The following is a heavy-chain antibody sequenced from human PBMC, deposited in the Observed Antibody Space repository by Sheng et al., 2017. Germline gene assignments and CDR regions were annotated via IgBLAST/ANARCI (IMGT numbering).Heavy chain of an antibody. D-gene: IGHD6-19*01. Sequence: EVQVVESGGKLVQPGGSLRLSCAASGFTFSNYELNWVRQAPGKGLEWVSYISSSGSTIYYADSVKGRFTISRDNAKNSLYLQMNSLRAEDTAVYYCAREYGTGWYAFDYWGQGTLVTVSS. CDR1: GFTFSNYE. CDR3: AREYGTGWYAFDY. J-gene: IGHJ4*02. CDR2: ISSSGSTI. V-gene: IGHV3-48*03.